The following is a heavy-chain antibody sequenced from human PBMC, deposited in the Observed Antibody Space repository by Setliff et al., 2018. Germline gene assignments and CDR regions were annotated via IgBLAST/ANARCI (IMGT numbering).Heavy chain of an antibody. CDR3: ARAEYYYGSGSFHPYYMDV. J-gene: IGHJ6*03. D-gene: IGHD3-10*01. CDR2: IYYSGST. Sequence: ASETLSLTCTVPGGSISSSSYYWGWIRQPPGKGLEWIGSIYYSGSTYYNPSLKSRVTISVDTSKNQFSLKLSSVTAADTAVYYCARAEYYYGSGSFHPYYMDVWGQGTTVTVSS. V-gene: IGHV4-39*07. CDR1: GGSISSSSYY.